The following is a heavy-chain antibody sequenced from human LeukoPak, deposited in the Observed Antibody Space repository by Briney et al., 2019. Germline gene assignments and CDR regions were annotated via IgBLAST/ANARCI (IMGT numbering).Heavy chain of an antibody. CDR1: GFTFSSYA. V-gene: IGHV3-30-3*01. CDR2: ISYDGSNK. J-gene: IGHJ4*02. Sequence: KPGGSLRLSCAASGFTFSSYAMHWVRQAPGKGLEWVAVISYDGSNKYYADSVKGRFTISRDNSKNTLYLQMNSLRAEDTAVYYCARGGIAARPHFDYWGQGTLVTVSS. D-gene: IGHD6-6*01. CDR3: ARGGIAARPHFDY.